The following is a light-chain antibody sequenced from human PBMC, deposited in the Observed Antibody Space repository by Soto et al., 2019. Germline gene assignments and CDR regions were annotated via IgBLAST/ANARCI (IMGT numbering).Light chain of an antibody. CDR3: QQYDTFPRT. J-gene: IGKJ1*01. CDR1: QSLSNNY. CDR2: GAS. Sequence: EIVLTQSPGTLSLSPGDRATLSCRTSQSLSNNYLAWYQQKPGQSHRLLIYGASRRATDIPDRFSGSGSGTDFALTITRLEPADFAVYFCQQYDTFPRTFGQGTKVEIQ. V-gene: IGKV3-20*01.